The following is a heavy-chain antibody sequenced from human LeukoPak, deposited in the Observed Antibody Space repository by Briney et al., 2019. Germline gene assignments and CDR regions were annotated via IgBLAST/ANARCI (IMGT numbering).Heavy chain of an antibody. D-gene: IGHD4-11*01. V-gene: IGHV3-74*01. CDR3: ARVRTVTTVPDY. Sequence: GGSLRLSCAASGFTFSSYWMHWVRQAPGKGLVWVSRINTDGSSTSYADSVKGRFTISRDNAKNTLYLQMNSLRAEDTAVYYCARVRTVTTVPDYWGQGTLVTVSS. CDR2: INTDGSST. J-gene: IGHJ4*02. CDR1: GFTFSSYW.